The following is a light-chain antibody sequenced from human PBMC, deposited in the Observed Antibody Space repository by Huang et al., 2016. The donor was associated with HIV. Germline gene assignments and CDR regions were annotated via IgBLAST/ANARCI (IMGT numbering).Light chain of an antibody. J-gene: IGKJ2*01. CDR2: DAS. Sequence: EKVMTQSPASLSVSPGVGATLSCRASQHIGSFLAWYQQKPGQAPRLLIYDASTRATGIPARFSGSGSATEFTLTISSLQSEDFAVYYCQQYNDWPYTFGQGTKLEI. CDR1: QHIGSF. V-gene: IGKV3-15*01. CDR3: QQYNDWPYT.